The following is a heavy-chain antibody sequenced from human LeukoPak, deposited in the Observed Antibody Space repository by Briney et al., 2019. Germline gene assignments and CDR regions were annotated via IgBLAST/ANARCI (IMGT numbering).Heavy chain of an antibody. Sequence: GGSLRLSCAASGFTFSRYTMSWVRQAPGKGLEWVAGVYGNAVDKFYSASVRGRFTISKDNSKNMVFLRMDSLRADDTALYYYAKDWKPDGVWDIDYWGQGTQVTVS. J-gene: IGHJ4*02. V-gene: IGHV3-23*01. CDR3: AKDWKPDGVWDIDY. CDR2: VYGNAVDK. D-gene: IGHD4-17*01. CDR1: GFTFSRYT.